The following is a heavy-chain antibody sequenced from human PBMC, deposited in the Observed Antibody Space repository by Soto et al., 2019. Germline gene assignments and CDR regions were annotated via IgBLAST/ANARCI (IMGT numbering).Heavy chain of an antibody. Sequence: PGGSLRLSCAASGFTFSSYAMSWVRQAPGKGLEWVSGISGSAYSTNYADSVKGRFTISRDNSKNTLYLQMNSLRVEDTALYYCAKDKGYCSGASCLRGFDYWGQGTLVTVSS. CDR2: ISGSAYST. CDR1: GFTFSSYA. D-gene: IGHD2-15*01. J-gene: IGHJ4*02. CDR3: AKDKGYCSGASCLRGFDY. V-gene: IGHV3-23*01.